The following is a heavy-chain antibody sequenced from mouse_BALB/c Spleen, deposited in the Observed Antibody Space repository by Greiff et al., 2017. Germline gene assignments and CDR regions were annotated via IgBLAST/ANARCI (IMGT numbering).Heavy chain of an antibody. J-gene: IGHJ3*01. Sequence: EVMLVESGGGLVKPGGSLKLSCAASGFTFSSYAMSWVRQSPEKRLEWVAEISSGGSYTYYPDTVTGRFTISRDNAKNTLYLEMSSLRSEDTAMYYCAREGYEGFAYWGQGTLVTVSA. CDR2: ISSGGSYT. V-gene: IGHV5-9-4*01. CDR3: AREGYEGFAY. CDR1: GFTFSSYA. D-gene: IGHD3-1*01.